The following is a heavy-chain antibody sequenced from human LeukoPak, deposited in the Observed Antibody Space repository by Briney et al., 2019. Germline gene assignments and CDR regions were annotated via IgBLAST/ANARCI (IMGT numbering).Heavy chain of an antibody. D-gene: IGHD3-3*01. J-gene: IGHJ6*02. V-gene: IGHV3-66*01. CDR3: ARLTSGNGLDV. Sequence: GGSLRLSCAASGFTVSNNYMTWVRQAPGKGLEWVSVIYSGNRTKYADSVKGRFIISRDNSKNTLLFQMNSLRAEDTAVYYCARLTSGNGLDVWGRGTTVTV. CDR1: GFTVSNNY. CDR2: IYSGNRT.